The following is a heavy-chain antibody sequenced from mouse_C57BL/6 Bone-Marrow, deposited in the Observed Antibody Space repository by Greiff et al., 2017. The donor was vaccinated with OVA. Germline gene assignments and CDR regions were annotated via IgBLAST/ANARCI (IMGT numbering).Heavy chain of an antibody. D-gene: IGHD2-2*01. CDR2: IDPANGNT. Sequence: VQLQQSVAELVRPGASVKLSCTASGFNIKNTYMHWVKQRPEQGLEWIGRIDPANGNTKYAPKFQGKATITADTSSNTAYLQLSSLTSEDTAIYYCVGWLPWDYYAMDYWGQGTSVTVSS. V-gene: IGHV14-3*01. J-gene: IGHJ4*01. CDR1: GFNIKNTY. CDR3: VGWLPWDYYAMDY.